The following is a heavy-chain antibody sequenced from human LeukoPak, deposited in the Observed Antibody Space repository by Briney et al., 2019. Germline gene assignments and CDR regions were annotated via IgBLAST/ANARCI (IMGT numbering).Heavy chain of an antibody. D-gene: IGHD3-9*01. V-gene: IGHV4-30-4*01. Sequence: SVTVSLTCTVSAFSINSSDYLCRWTRQAPGWVVWSIGYIYYKGSTYYTQELKNRVTISVDTSKNQSYMELSSVTAADTDVYYCDRGVSVFGYFGWLFGWFDPWGQGTLVTVSS. CDR3: DRGVSVFGYFGWLFGWFDP. J-gene: IGHJ5*02. CDR2: IYYKGST. CDR1: AFSINSSDYL.